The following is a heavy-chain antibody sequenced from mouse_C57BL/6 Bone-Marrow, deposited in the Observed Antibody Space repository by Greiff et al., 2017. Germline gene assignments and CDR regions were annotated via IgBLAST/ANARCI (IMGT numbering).Heavy chain of an antibody. CDR3: ASGGLPLDWYFGV. CDR2: IDPEGGDT. Sequence: VQLKQSGAELVKPGASVKLSCTASGYTITDYYMHWVKQRPEQGLEWIGRIDPEGGDTKYAPKFQGKATLTADTSSNTAYLQLSSLTSEDTAVCCCASGGLPLDWYFGVWGTGNTVTVSS. D-gene: IGHD2-4*01. J-gene: IGHJ1*03. CDR1: GYTITDYY. V-gene: IGHV14-2*01.